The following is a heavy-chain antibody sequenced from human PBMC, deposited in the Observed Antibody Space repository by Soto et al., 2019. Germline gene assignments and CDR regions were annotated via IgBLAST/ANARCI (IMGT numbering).Heavy chain of an antibody. CDR1: GGSITSHY. CDR2: INHSGLT. D-gene: IGHD3-10*01. V-gene: IGHV4-59*08. Sequence: SETLSLTCSVSGGSITSHYCSWFRQPPGKGLEWIGYINHSGLTSYNPSLKSRVTMSVDTSKSHFSLKVNSVTAADTALYYCARQGFGQLHGLVDVWGPGTTVTVSS. CDR3: ARQGFGQLHGLVDV. J-gene: IGHJ6*02.